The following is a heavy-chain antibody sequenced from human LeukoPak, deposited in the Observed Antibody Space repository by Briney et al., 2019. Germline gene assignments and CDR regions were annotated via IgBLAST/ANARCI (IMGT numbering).Heavy chain of an antibody. J-gene: IGHJ6*03. CDR2: INPNSGGT. CDR1: GYTFTGYY. CDR3: ARAYYYGSGSYYYYCYMDV. V-gene: IGHV1-2*02. D-gene: IGHD3-10*01. Sequence: ASVKVSCKASGYTFTGYYMHWVRQAPGQGLEWMGWINPNSGGTNYAQKFQGRVTMTRDTSISTAYMELSRLRSDDTAVYYCARAYYYGSGSYYYYCYMDVWGKGTTATVSS.